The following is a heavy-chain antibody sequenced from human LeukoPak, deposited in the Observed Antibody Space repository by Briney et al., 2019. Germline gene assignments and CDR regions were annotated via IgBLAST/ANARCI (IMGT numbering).Heavy chain of an antibody. CDR3: ARDLGSGSHYFDY. CDR2: IIPILGIA. D-gene: IGHD6-19*01. V-gene: IGHV1-69*04. J-gene: IGHJ4*02. CDR1: GGTFSSYA. Sequence: SVKVSCKASGGTFSSYAISWVRQAPGQGLEWMGRIIPILGIANYAQKFQGRVTITADKSTSTAYMELNSLRAEDTAVYYCARDLGSGSHYFDYWGQGTLVTVSS.